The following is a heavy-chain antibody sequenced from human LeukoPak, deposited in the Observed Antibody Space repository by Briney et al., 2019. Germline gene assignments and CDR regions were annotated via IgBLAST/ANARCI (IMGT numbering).Heavy chain of an antibody. CDR1: GFSLSTRGVG. J-gene: IGHJ4*02. CDR2: IYWNDEK. V-gene: IGHV2-5*01. CDR3: AHPLEEQWLVAFDY. D-gene: IGHD6-19*01. Sequence: SGPTLAKPTQTLTLTCTFSGFSLSTRGVGVGWIRQPPGKALEWLALIYWNDEKRYIPSLKSRLTITKDTSKNQVVLTLTNMDPVDTATYYCAHPLEEQWLVAFDYWGQGTLVTVSS.